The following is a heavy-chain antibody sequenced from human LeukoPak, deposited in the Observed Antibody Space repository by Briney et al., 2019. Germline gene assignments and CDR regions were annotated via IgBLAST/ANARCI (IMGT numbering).Heavy chain of an antibody. J-gene: IGHJ6*03. CDR2: IIPIFGTA. D-gene: IGHD2-2*01. Sequence: GASVTVSCKASGGTFSSYAISWVRQAPGQGLEWMGGIIPIFGTANYAQKFKGRVTITANKSTSTAYMELSSLRSEDTAVYYCARDENSSIDRSVHYYYMDVWGKGTTVTVSS. CDR3: ARDENSSIDRSVHYYYMDV. V-gene: IGHV1-69*06. CDR1: GGTFSSYA.